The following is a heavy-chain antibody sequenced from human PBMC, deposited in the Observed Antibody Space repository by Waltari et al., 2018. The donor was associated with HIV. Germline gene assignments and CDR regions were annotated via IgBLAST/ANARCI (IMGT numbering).Heavy chain of an antibody. V-gene: IGHV3-23*01. CDR2: ISGSGGST. D-gene: IGHD3-3*01. CDR3: AKGHYDCWSGSYYYGMDV. Sequence: EVQLLESGGGLVQPGGSLRLSCAASGLTFSGYAMSWVRQARGRGLEWVSAISGSGGSTDYSDSVKGRFTISRDNSKNTLYLQMNSLRAEDTAVYYCAKGHYDCWSGSYYYGMDVWGQGTTVTVSS. J-gene: IGHJ6*02. CDR1: GLTFSGYA.